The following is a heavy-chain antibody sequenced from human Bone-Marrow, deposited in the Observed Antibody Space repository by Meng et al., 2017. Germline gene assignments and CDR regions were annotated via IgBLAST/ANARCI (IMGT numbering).Heavy chain of an antibody. CDR3: ARGPYTHGHFWYFDL. J-gene: IGHJ2*01. CDR2: IDYTEYT. CDR1: GGSISSSSFY. D-gene: IGHD5-18*01. V-gene: IGHV4-39*01. Sequence: QLQVQESGPGLVKPSETLSLTCTVSGGSISSSSFYWVWIRQPPGMGLEWIGSIDYTEYTHFNASLKSRVTMSIDTSRKQISLMLSSVTAADTAVYYCARGPYTHGHFWYFDLWGRGTPVTVSS.